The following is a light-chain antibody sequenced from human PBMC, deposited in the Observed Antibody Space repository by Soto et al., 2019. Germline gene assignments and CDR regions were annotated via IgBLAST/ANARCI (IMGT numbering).Light chain of an antibody. Sequence: PGDRATLSCRASQSFSSTFFAWYQQKPGQAPRLLIYGASSRATGIPDRFSGSGSGTDFTLTISRLEPEDFAVYYCQQYASSGTFGQGTKVEIK. CDR2: GAS. CDR3: QQYASSGT. V-gene: IGKV3-20*01. J-gene: IGKJ1*01. CDR1: QSFSSTF.